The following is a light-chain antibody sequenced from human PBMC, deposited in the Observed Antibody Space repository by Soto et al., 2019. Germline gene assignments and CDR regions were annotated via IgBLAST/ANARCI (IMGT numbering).Light chain of an antibody. Sequence: DIQMTQSPSTLSASVGDRVIITFRASRTISTWLAWYQHKPGKAPNLLIYDASTLMSGVPSRFSGSGSGTEFTLTISSLQPHDFATYYCQQYNTYSTFGQGTRLEVK. J-gene: IGKJ5*01. CDR1: RTISTW. V-gene: IGKV1-5*01. CDR2: DAS. CDR3: QQYNTYST.